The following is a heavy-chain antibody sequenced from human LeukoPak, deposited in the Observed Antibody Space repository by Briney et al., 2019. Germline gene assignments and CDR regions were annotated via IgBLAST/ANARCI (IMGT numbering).Heavy chain of an antibody. CDR3: AKGSRGSCSRTYCYPFDY. J-gene: IGHJ4*02. CDR1: GFTFSSYV. V-gene: IGHV3-30*04. D-gene: IGHD2-2*01. CDR2: ISYDGSNE. Sequence: GGSLRLSCAASGFTFSSYVMHWVRQAPGKGLEWVAIISYDGSNEYYADSVKGRFTISRDNSKNTLYLQMNSLRAADTAVYYCAKGSRGSCSRTYCYPFDYWGQGTLVTVSS.